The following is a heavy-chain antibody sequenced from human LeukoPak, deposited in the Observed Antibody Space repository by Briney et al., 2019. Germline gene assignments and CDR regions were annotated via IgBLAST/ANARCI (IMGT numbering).Heavy chain of an antibody. D-gene: IGHD5-18*01. CDR3: ARGPPGYSYGHDHYFDY. Sequence: SETLSLTCTVSGGSISSYYWSWIRQPPGKGLEWIGYIYYSGSTNYNPSLKSRVTISVDTSKNQFSLKLSSVTAADTAVYYCARGPPGYSYGHDHYFDYWGQGTLVTVSS. CDR2: IYYSGST. V-gene: IGHV4-59*12. CDR1: GGSISSYY. J-gene: IGHJ4*02.